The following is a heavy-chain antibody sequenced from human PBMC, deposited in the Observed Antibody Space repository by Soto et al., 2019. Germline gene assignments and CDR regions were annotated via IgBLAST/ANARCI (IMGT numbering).Heavy chain of an antibody. J-gene: IGHJ3*02. V-gene: IGHV1-69*13. Sequence: ASVKVSCKASGGTFSSYAISWVRQAPGQGLEWMGGIIPIFGTANYAQKFQGRVTIIADESTSTAYMELSSLRSEDTAVYYCARDVRRAGAFDIWGQGTMVTVSS. CDR2: IIPIFGTA. CDR3: ARDVRRAGAFDI. D-gene: IGHD6-13*01. CDR1: GGTFSSYA.